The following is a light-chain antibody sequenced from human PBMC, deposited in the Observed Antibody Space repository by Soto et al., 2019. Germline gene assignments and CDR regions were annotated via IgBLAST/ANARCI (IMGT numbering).Light chain of an antibody. J-gene: IGLJ3*02. V-gene: IGLV1-47*02. CDR1: SSNIGSNY. CDR3: AAWDDSLRGV. Sequence: QSVLTQPPSASGTPGQRFTISCSGSSSNIGSNYVYWYQQLPGTAPKLLIYSNNQRPSGVPDRFSGSKSGTSASLAISGLRSEDEADYYCAAWDDSLRGVFGGGTQLTVL. CDR2: SNN.